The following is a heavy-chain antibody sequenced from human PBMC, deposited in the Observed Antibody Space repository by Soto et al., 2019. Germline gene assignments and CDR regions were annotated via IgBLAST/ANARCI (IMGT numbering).Heavy chain of an antibody. V-gene: IGHV3-23*01. CDR1: GFTFSDYA. CDR2: ISGRGDST. D-gene: IGHD6-13*01. CDR3: AKDRGKQLVLPFDF. Sequence: EVQMLESGGDLVQPGGSLRLSCAASGFTFSDYAISWVRQAPGKGLEWVAAISGRGDSTYYADSVKGRFTISRDYSRNTLYLQMNTLRAEDTAVYYCAKDRGKQLVLPFDFWGQGTLVTVSS. J-gene: IGHJ4*02.